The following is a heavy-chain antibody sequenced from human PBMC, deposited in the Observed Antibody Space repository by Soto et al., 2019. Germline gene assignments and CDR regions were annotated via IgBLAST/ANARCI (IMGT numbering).Heavy chain of an antibody. J-gene: IGHJ5*02. D-gene: IGHD3-10*01. Sequence: GASVKVSCKASGYTFTTYDINWVRQAPGQGLEWMGWINVYNGNTKYAQKVQGRVTMTTDTSTSTAYMELRSLRSDDTAVYYCARGVGSGSYDNQYNWFDPWGQGTLVTVSS. V-gene: IGHV1-18*01. CDR2: INVYNGNT. CDR3: ARGVGSGSYDNQYNWFDP. CDR1: GYTFTTYD.